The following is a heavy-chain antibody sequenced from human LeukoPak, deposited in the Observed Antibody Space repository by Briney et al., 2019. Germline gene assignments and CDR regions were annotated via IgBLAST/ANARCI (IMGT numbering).Heavy chain of an antibody. V-gene: IGHV3-15*01. CDR1: GFTFSNVW. D-gene: IGHD3-3*01. CDR2: IKSKTDGETT. J-gene: IGHJ5*02. Sequence: PGGSLRLSCAASGFTFSNVWMTWVRQAPGKGLKWVGRIKSKTDGETTDYTAPVKGRFSISRDDSKNTLYLQMNGLKIEDTAVYYCTTGGNTMTWGQGTLVTVSS. CDR3: TTGGNTMT.